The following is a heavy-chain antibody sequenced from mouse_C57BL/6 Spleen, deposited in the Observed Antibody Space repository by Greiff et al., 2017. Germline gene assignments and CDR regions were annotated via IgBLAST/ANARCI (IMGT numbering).Heavy chain of an antibody. CDR2: IDHENGET. CDR3: ARSEDGYGYYFDY. V-gene: IGHV14-2*01. CDR1: GFNIKAYY. J-gene: IGHJ2*01. Sequence: VQLQQSGAELVKPGASVKLSCTASGFNIKAYYMHWVKQRTEQGLAWIGRIDHENGETKYAPKFQGKATITADTSSNKAYLKLSSLTSEDTAVYYCARSEDGYGYYFDYWGQGTNRTVSS. D-gene: IGHD2-2*01.